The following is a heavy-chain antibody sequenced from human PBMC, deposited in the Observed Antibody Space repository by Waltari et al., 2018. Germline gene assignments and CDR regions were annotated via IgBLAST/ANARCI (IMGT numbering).Heavy chain of an antibody. Sequence: EVQLVEAGGGLIQPGGSLRVSCAASGFTVNNNYMIWVRQAPGKGLDWVALIVSGGNTFYADSVRGRFTISRDSSKNTLYLQMNSLRTEDTAVYYCASSPKEGYWGQGTLVTVSS. CDR3: ASSPKEGY. V-gene: IGHV3-53*01. CDR2: IVSGGNT. CDR1: GFTVNNNY. J-gene: IGHJ4*02.